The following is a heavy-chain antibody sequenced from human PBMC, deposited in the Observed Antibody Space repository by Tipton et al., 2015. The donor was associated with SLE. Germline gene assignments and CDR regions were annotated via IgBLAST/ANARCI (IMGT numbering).Heavy chain of an antibody. CDR3: ARVGDYYNSGSRVFDH. CDR1: GYSISTSDSNW. CDR2: IYYRGTA. D-gene: IGHD3-10*01. Sequence: LRLSCAVSGYSISTSDSNWWGWIRQPPGKGLEWIGYIYYRGTAYYNPSLRSRVTVSVDTSKNQFSLRLNSVTAVDTAVYFCARVGDYYNSGSRVFDHWGQGILVTVSS. J-gene: IGHJ4*02. V-gene: IGHV4-28*03.